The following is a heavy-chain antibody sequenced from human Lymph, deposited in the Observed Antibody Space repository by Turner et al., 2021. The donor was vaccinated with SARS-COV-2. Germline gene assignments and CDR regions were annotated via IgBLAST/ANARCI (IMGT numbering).Heavy chain of an antibody. Sequence: VQLQESGPGLVRPSETLSLTFTCSGGSISSYYWSWHRQPPGKGLEWSGYMHYSGITNYNLSLMSRVTISVYTSKNPFSLKLSSVTAADTAVYYCARHGFSGWYGGGMDVWGQGTTVTVSS. V-gene: IGHV4-59*08. CDR2: MHYSGIT. D-gene: IGHD6-19*01. J-gene: IGHJ6*02. CDR1: GGSISSYY. CDR3: ARHGFSGWYGGGMDV.